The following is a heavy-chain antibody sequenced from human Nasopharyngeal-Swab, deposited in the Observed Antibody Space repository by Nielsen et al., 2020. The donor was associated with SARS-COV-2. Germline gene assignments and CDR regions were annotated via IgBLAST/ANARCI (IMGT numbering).Heavy chain of an antibody. V-gene: IGHV4-59*01. CDR2: IYYSGST. CDR1: GGSISSYY. J-gene: IGHJ4*02. CDR3: ARGCSSTSCPYDY. Sequence: SETLSLTCTVSGGSISSYYWTWIRQPPGKGLEWIGYIYYSGSTNYNPSLKSRVTISVDTSKNQFSLRLSSLTAADTAVYYCARGCSSTSCPYDYWGQGTLVTVSS. D-gene: IGHD2-2*01.